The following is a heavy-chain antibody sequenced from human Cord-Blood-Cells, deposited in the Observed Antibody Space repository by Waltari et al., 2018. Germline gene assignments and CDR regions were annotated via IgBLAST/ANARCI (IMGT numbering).Heavy chain of an antibody. CDR2: INHSGST. CDR1: GGSFSGYY. CDR3: ARGQWLRWQYYFDY. V-gene: IGHV4-34*01. J-gene: IGHJ4*02. Sequence: QVQLQQWGAGLLKPSETLSLTCAVYGGSFSGYYWSWIRQPPGKGLEWIGEINHSGSTNHNRSLKSRVTISVDTSKNQFSLKLSSVTAADTTVYYCARGQWLRWQYYFDYWGQGTLVTVSS. D-gene: IGHD6-19*01.